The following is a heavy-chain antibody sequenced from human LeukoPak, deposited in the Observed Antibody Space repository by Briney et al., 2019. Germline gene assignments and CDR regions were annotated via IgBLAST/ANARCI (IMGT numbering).Heavy chain of an antibody. CDR1: GYTFTSYA. J-gene: IGHJ3*02. Sequence: GASVKVSCKASGYTFTSYAISWVRQAPGQGLEWMGRIIPILGIANYAQKFQGRVTITADKSTSTAYMELSSLRSEDTAVYYCATVGYCSSTSCYKDAFDIWGQGTMVTVSS. D-gene: IGHD2-2*02. CDR2: IIPILGIA. CDR3: ATVGYCSSTSCYKDAFDI. V-gene: IGHV1-69*04.